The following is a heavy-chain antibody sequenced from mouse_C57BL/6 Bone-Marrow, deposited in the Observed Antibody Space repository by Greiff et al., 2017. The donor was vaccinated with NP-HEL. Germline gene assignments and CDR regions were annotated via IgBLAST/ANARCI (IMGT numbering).Heavy chain of an antibody. CDR3: ARPYYYGSSYHCYAMDY. D-gene: IGHD1-1*01. J-gene: IGHJ4*01. CDR1: GYSFTGYY. V-gene: IGHV1-42*01. Sequence: EVQVVESGPELVKPGASVKISCKASGYSFTGYYMNWVKQSPEKGLEWIGEINPSTGGTTYNQKFKAKATLTVDKSSSTAYMQLNSLTSEDSAVYYCARPYYYGSSYHCYAMDYWGQGTSVTVSS. CDR2: INPSTGGT.